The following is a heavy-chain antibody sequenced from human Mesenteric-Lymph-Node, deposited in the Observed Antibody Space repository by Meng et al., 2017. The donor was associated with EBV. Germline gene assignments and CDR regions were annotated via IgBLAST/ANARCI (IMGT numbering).Heavy chain of an antibody. J-gene: IGHJ5*01. V-gene: IGHV2-5*02. CDR3: AHSFTTSGNWFDY. D-gene: IGHD2/OR15-2a*01. CDR2: IYWDGEK. Sequence: QIPLKESGPTLRHPTQPLTLTCTLSVFAIGTTGVAVGWIRQPPGQALEWLALIYWDGEKHYSPSLKSRLTITKDTSKNQVILTMTKVYPVDTATYYCAHSFTTSGNWFDYWGQGALVTVSS. CDR1: VFAIGTTGVA.